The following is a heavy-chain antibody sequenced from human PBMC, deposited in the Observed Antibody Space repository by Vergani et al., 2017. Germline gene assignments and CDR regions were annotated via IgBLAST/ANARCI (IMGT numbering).Heavy chain of an antibody. CDR1: GGSISSYY. J-gene: IGHJ5*02. CDR2: IYYSGCT. Sequence: QVQLQESGPGLVKPSETLSLTCTVSGGSISSYYWSWIRQPPGKGLEWIGYIYYSGCTNYNPSLKSRVTISVDTSKNQFSLKLSSVTAADTAVYYCARQYMVRGENWFDPWGQGTLVTVSS. V-gene: IGHV4-59*08. CDR3: ARQYMVRGENWFDP. D-gene: IGHD3-10*01.